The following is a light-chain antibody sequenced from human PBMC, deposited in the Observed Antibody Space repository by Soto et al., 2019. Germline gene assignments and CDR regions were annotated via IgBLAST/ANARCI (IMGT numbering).Light chain of an antibody. CDR3: QEYNSYTWT. CDR1: QGISSY. CDR2: AAS. Sequence: AIRMTQSPSSFSASTGDRVTITCRASQGISSYLAWYQQKPGKAPKLLIYAASTLQSGVPSRFSGSGSGTEFTLTISSLQPDDFASFYCQEYNSYTWTFGQGTKVDI. V-gene: IGKV1-8*01. J-gene: IGKJ1*01.